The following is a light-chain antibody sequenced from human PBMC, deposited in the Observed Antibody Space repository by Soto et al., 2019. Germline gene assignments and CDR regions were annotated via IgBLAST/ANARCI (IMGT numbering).Light chain of an antibody. J-gene: IGLJ1*01. Sequence: QSVLTQPPSVSGAPGQRVTISCTGSTSNIGAGNDVHWYQQLPETAPKLLIYGSSNRPSGVPERFSGSKSGTSASLAITGLQADDEADYYCQSYDSSLSGSRVFGTGTKVTVL. CDR2: GSS. V-gene: IGLV1-40*01. CDR1: TSNIGAGND. CDR3: QSYDSSLSGSRV.